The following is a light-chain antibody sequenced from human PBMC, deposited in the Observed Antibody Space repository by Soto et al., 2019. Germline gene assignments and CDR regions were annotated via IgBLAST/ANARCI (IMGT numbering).Light chain of an antibody. CDR3: QQGYSTPRT. Sequence: DIQMTQSPSSLSASVGGGVTITCRASQSISSSLNWFQQKAGKAPKILIYDTSSLQSGVPPRFLGRGSGTDFTLTITSLQPEDFATYYCQQGYSTPRTLGQGTKVDIK. CDR1: QSISSS. J-gene: IGKJ1*01. CDR2: DTS. V-gene: IGKV1-39*01.